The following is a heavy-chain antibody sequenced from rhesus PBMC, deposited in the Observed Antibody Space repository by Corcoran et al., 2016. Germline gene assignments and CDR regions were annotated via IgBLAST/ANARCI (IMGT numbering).Heavy chain of an antibody. D-gene: IGHD6-31*01. Sequence: QLQLQESGPGLVKPSETLSLTCAVSGGSISSNYWSWIRQPPGKGLEWIGRISGSGGSTDYNPSLKSRVTISAGTSKTQFSLKLSSVTAADTAVYYCARDLGGSGWYWGYFDYWGQGVLVTVSS. CDR3: ARDLGGSGWYWGYFDY. V-gene: IGHV4-173*01. CDR2: ISGSGGST. J-gene: IGHJ4*01. CDR1: GGSISSNY.